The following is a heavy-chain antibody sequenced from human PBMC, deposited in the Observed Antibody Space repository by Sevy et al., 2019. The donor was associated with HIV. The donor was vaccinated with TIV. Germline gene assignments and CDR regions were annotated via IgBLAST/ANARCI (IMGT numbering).Heavy chain of an antibody. V-gene: IGHV1-69*13. Sequence: ASVKVSCKASGGTFSSYAISWVRQAPGQGLEWMGGIIPIFGTANYAQKFQGRVTITADESTSTAYMELSSLRSEDTAVYYCARAGTYYYDSSGYLDVWGQGTTVTVSS. D-gene: IGHD3-22*01. CDR2: IIPIFGTA. CDR1: GGTFSSYA. J-gene: IGHJ6*02. CDR3: ARAGTYYYDSSGYLDV.